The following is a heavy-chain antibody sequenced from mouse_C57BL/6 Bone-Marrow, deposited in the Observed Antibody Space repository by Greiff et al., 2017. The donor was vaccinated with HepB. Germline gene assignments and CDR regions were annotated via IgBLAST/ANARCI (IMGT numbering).Heavy chain of an antibody. V-gene: IGHV5-6*01. J-gene: IGHJ1*03. CDR2: ISSGGSYT. Sequence: EVQRMESGGDLVKPGGSLKLSCAASGFTFSSYGMSWVRQTPDKRLEWVATISSGGSYTYYPDSVKGRFTSSRDNAKKTLYLQMSSRKSEDTAMYYCARRNYYYGSSFWYFDVWGTGTTVTVSS. CDR3: ARRNYYYGSSFWYFDV. CDR1: GFTFSSYG. D-gene: IGHD1-1*01.